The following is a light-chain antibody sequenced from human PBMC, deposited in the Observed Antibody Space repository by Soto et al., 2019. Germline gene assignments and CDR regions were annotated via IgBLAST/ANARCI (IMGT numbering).Light chain of an antibody. V-gene: IGLV1-47*02. CDR1: SSNIGTKY. Sequence: QSVLTQPPSASGTPGQRVTISCSGSSSNIGTKYVYWYKQLPGTAPKLLIYCNDQRPSGVPDRLSSSKSGTSASLAISGLRSEDEADYYCATRDNSLSRWVFGGGTKVTVL. CDR3: ATRDNSLSRWV. CDR2: CND. J-gene: IGLJ3*02.